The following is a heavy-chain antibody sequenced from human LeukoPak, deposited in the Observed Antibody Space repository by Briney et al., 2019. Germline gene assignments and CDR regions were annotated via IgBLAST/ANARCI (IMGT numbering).Heavy chain of an antibody. CDR3: ARRGIAVAGTNWFDP. V-gene: IGHV4-59*01. CDR1: GGSISSYY. D-gene: IGHD6-19*01. CDR2: IYYSGST. J-gene: IGHJ5*02. Sequence: KSSETLSLTCTVSGGSISSYYWSWIRQPPGKGLEWIGYIYYSGSTNYNPSLKSRVTISVDTSKNQFSLKLSSVTAADTAVYYCARRGIAVAGTNWFDPWGQGTLVTVSS.